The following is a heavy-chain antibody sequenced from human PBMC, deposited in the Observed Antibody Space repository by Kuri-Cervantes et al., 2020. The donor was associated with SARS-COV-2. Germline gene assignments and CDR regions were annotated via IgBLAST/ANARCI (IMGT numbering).Heavy chain of an antibody. J-gene: IGHJ4*02. V-gene: IGHV5-51*01. CDR1: GYSFTSYW. CDR2: IYPGDSDT. Sequence: ESLKISCKGSGYSFTSYWFGWVRQMPGKGLEWIGIIYPGDSDTRYSPSFQGQVTISADKSISTAYLQWGSLKASDTAMYYCARRTQLGGYFDYWGQGTLVTVSS. D-gene: IGHD3-16*01. CDR3: ARRTQLGGYFDY.